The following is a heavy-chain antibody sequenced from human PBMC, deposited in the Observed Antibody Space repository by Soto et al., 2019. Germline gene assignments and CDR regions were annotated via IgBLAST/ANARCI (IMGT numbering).Heavy chain of an antibody. D-gene: IGHD3-22*01. Sequence: PGGSLRLSCAASGFTFSTYAMIWVRQAPGKGLEWVSVITGSGGSTYYADSVKGRFTISRDNTKNSLYLQMNSLRAEDTAVYYCARGDYHDTSGPFSDAFDVWGQGTMVTVSS. CDR1: GFTFSTYA. V-gene: IGHV3-23*01. CDR2: ITGSGGST. J-gene: IGHJ3*01. CDR3: ARGDYHDTSGPFSDAFDV.